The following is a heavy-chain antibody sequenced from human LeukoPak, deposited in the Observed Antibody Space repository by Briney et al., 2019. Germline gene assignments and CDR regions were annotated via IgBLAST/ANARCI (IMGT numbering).Heavy chain of an antibody. CDR3: AKDGEWELRDAFDI. D-gene: IGHD1-26*01. Sequence: GGSLRLSCAASGFTFSSYGMHWVRQAPGKGLEWVAFRRYDGSNKYYADSVKGRFTISRYNSKNTLYLQMNSLRAEDTAVYYCAKDGEWELRDAFDIWGQGTMVTVSS. V-gene: IGHV3-30*02. CDR1: GFTFSSYG. J-gene: IGHJ3*02. CDR2: RRYDGSNK.